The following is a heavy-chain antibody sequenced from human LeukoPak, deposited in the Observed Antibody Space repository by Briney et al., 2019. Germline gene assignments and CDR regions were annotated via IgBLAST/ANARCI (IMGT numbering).Heavy chain of an antibody. Sequence: GGSLRLSCAASGFTFSSYWMSWVRQAPGKGQEWVANIKQDGSEKYYVDSVKGRFTISRDNAKNSLYLQMNSLRAEDTAVYYCARAPRIVGFYFDYWGQGTLVTVSS. CDR2: IKQDGSEK. J-gene: IGHJ4*02. CDR3: ARAPRIVGFYFDY. D-gene: IGHD3-22*01. CDR1: GFTFSSYW. V-gene: IGHV3-7*03.